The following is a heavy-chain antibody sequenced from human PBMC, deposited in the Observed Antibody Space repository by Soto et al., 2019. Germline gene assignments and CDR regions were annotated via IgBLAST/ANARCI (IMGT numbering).Heavy chain of an antibody. V-gene: IGHV1-69*13. CDR3: AVAYCGGDCRRPYYYYYGMDV. Sequence: SVKVSLKAAGGSFIGYAIGWVRQAPGQGLEWMGGIIPIFGTANYAQKFQGRVTITADESTSTAYMELSSLRSEDTAVYYCAVAYCGGDCRRPYYYYYGMDVWGQGPTVTVSS. D-gene: IGHD2-21*02. CDR1: GGSFIGYA. CDR2: IIPIFGTA. J-gene: IGHJ6*02.